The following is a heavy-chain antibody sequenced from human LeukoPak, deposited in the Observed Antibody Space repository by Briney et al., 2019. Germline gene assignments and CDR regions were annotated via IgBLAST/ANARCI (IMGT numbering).Heavy chain of an antibody. D-gene: IGHD3-3*01. J-gene: IGHJ6*03. CDR2: ISSSSYI. V-gene: IGHV3-21*01. CDR1: GFTFSSYS. CDR3: ARGRHYDFWSGYSMDV. Sequence: GGSLRLSCAASGFTFSSYSMNWVRQAPGKGLEWVSSISSSSYIYYADSVKGRFTISRDNAKNSLYLQMNSLRAEDTAVYYCARGRHYDFWSGYSMDVWGKGTTVTVSS.